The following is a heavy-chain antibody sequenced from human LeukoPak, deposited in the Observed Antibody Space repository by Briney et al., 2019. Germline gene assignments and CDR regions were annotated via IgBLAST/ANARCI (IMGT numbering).Heavy chain of an antibody. V-gene: IGHV5-51*01. CDR3: AISYMIRLTRRGIDAFDI. D-gene: IGHD3-22*01. Sequence: GESLKISCKGSGYSFTSYWIGWVRLMPGKGLEWRGIIYPGDSDTRYSPSFQGQVTISADKSISTTYLQWSSLKASDTAMYYCAISYMIRLTRRGIDAFDIWGQGTMVTVSS. J-gene: IGHJ3*02. CDR2: IYPGDSDT. CDR1: GYSFTSYW.